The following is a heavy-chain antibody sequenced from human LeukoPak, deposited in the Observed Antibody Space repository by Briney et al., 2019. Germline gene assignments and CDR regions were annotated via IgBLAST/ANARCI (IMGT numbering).Heavy chain of an antibody. Sequence: GGSLRLSCAASGFTVSSNYMSWVRQAPGKGLEWVSAISGSGGTTYSADSVRGRFTISRDNSKNTLYLQMNSLRAEDTAVYYCARRHCSSTSCYEDFDYWGQGTLVTVSS. CDR2: ISGSGGTT. CDR3: ARRHCSSTSCYEDFDY. J-gene: IGHJ4*02. CDR1: GFTVSSNY. V-gene: IGHV3-23*01. D-gene: IGHD2-2*01.